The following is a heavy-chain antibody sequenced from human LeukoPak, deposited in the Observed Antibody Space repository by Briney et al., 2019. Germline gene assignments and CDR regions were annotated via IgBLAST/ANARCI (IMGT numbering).Heavy chain of an antibody. Sequence: GRPLRLSCAASGFTFSSYAMHWVRQAPGKGLEWVAVISYDGSNKYYADSVKGRFTISRDNSKNTLYLQMNSLRAEDTAVYYCARDRDGYNLSWGQGTLVTVSS. D-gene: IGHD5-24*01. J-gene: IGHJ4*02. CDR1: GFTFSSYA. CDR2: ISYDGSNK. CDR3: ARDRDGYNLS. V-gene: IGHV3-30*04.